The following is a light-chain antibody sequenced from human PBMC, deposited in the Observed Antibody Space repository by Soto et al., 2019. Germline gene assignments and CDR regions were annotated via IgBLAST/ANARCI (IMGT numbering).Light chain of an antibody. CDR3: QQYEAFLT. CDR2: GAS. CDR1: QSITNNY. Sequence: EIVLTQSPGTLSLSPGERATLSCRASQSITNNYFAWYQQKPGQALRLLIDGASTRATGIPDRFSGSGSGTDFTLTISRLEPEDVAVYYCQQYEAFLTFGQGTKVEI. V-gene: IGKV3-20*01. J-gene: IGKJ1*01.